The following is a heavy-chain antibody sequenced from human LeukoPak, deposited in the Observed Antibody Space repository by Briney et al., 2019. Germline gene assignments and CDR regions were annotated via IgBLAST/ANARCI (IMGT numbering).Heavy chain of an antibody. CDR2: IYYSGST. CDR3: ARGVAVAAEIRSFDP. D-gene: IGHD6-19*01. CDR1: GGSISSYY. J-gene: IGHJ5*02. V-gene: IGHV4-59*01. Sequence: PSETPSLTCTVSGGSISSYYWSWIRQPPGKGLEWIGYIYYSGSTNYNPSLKSRVTISVDTSKNQFSLKLSSVTAADTAVYYCARGVAVAAEIRSFDPWGQGTLVTVSS.